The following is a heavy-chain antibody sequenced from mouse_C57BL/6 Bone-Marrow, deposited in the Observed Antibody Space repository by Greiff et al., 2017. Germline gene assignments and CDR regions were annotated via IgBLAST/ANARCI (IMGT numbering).Heavy chain of an antibody. D-gene: IGHD2-4*01. Sequence: DVKLVESGGDLVKPGGSLKLSCAASGFTFSSYGMSWVRQTPDKRLEWVATISSGGSYTYYPDSVKGRFTISRDNAKNTLYLQMSSLKSEDTAMYYCASLIYYDYDGFAYWGQGTLVTVSA. CDR3: ASLIYYDYDGFAY. J-gene: IGHJ3*01. V-gene: IGHV5-6*02. CDR2: ISSGGSYT. CDR1: GFTFSSYG.